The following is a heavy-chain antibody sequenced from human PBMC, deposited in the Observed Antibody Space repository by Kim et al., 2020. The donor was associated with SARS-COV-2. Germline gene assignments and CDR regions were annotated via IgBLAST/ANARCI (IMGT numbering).Heavy chain of an antibody. D-gene: IGHD1-1*01. CDR3: ARDRNPVQLERRRSRVFDY. J-gene: IGHJ4*02. Sequence: GGSLRLSCAASGFTFSSYSMNWVRQAPGKGLEWVSYISSSSSTIYYADSVKGRFTISRDNAKNSLYLQMNSLRDEDTAVYYCARDRNPVQLERRRSRVFDYWGQGTLVTVSS. CDR1: GFTFSSYS. CDR2: ISSSSSTI. V-gene: IGHV3-48*02.